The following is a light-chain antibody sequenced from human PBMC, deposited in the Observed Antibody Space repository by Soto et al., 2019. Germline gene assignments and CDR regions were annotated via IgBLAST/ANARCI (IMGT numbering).Light chain of an antibody. CDR3: QQYNNWPPLT. Sequence: EIVLTHSPGTLALSPGEGATLSGSASQSVSSSLAWYQQKPGQAPRLLIYGASTRATGIPARFSGSGSGTEFILTISSLQSEDFAVYYCQQYNNWPPLTFGQGTRLEIK. V-gene: IGKV3D-15*01. CDR1: QSVSSS. J-gene: IGKJ5*01. CDR2: GAS.